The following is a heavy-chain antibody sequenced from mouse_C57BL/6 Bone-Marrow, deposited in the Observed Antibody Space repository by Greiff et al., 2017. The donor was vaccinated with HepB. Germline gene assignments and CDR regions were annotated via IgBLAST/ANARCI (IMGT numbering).Heavy chain of an antibody. V-gene: IGHV1-19*01. Sequence: VQLKESGPVLVKPGASVKMSCKASGYTFTDYYMNWVKQSHGKSLEWIGVINPYNGGTSYNQKFKGKATLTVDKSSSTAYMELNSLTSEDSAVYYCARKIFYYGSSYPYWGQGTSVTVSS. D-gene: IGHD1-1*01. CDR2: INPYNGGT. CDR3: ARKIFYYGSSYPY. CDR1: GYTFTDYY. J-gene: IGHJ4*01.